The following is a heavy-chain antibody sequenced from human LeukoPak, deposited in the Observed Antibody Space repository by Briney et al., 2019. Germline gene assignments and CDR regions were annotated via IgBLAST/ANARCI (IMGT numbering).Heavy chain of an antibody. V-gene: IGHV3-21*04. CDR3: AKWAQDYGDSTTDY. Sequence: PGGSLRLSCAASGFTFSSYSMNWVRQAPGKGLEWVSSISSSSSSYIYYADSVKGRFTISRDNAKNSLYLQMNSLRAEDTAVYYCAKWAQDYGDSTTDYWGQGALVTVSS. CDR2: ISSSSSSYI. D-gene: IGHD4-17*01. J-gene: IGHJ4*02. CDR1: GFTFSSYS.